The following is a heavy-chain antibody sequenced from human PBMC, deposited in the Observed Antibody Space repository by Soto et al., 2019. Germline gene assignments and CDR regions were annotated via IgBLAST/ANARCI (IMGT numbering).Heavy chain of an antibody. CDR3: ARVPAY. V-gene: IGHV4-30-2*01. Sequence: LRLSCAASGFTFSSYAMSWVRQAPGKGLEGIGYIYHSGSIYYNPSLKSRVTISVDRSKNQFSLKLSSVTAADTAVYYCARVPAYWGQGTLVTVSS. J-gene: IGHJ4*02. CDR2: IYHSGSI. CDR1: GFTFSSYA.